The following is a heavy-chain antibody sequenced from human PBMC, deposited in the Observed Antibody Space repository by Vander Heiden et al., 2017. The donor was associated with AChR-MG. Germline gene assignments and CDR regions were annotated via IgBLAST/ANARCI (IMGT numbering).Heavy chain of an antibody. CDR3: ARAVLQPFDY. CDR2: INHSGST. J-gene: IGHJ4*02. D-gene: IGHD2-15*01. CDR1: GRPFSGYY. Sequence: QVQLQQWGAGLLKPSETLSLTCAVYGRPFSGYYWSWIRQPPGKGLEWIGEINHSGSTNYNPSLKSRVTISVDTSKNQFSLKLSSVTAADTAVYYCARAVLQPFDYWGQGTLVTVSS. V-gene: IGHV4-34*01.